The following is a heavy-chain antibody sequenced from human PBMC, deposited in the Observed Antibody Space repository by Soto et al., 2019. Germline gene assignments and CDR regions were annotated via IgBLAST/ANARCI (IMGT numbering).Heavy chain of an antibody. V-gene: IGHV3-23*01. CDR2: VSASGRSR. CDR1: GIEFSNYA. J-gene: IGHJ4*02. Sequence: EVQLLESGGGLVQPGGSLRLSCVGSGIEFSNYAMSWVRQAPGKGLKWVSIVSASGRSRYHADSVKGRFTISRDNSKNPLYLHMTNLRAEDTAVYYCAKDGNWLDVYYDVWGQGTPVTVSS. CDR3: AKDGNWLDVYYDV. D-gene: IGHD3-16*01.